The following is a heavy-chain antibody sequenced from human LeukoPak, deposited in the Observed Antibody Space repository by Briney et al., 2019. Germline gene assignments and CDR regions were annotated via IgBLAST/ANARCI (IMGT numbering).Heavy chain of an antibody. J-gene: IGHJ4*02. CDR3: AKELNYYDSSGYYIR. Sequence: PGGSLRLSCAASGFTFSSYGMHWVRQAPGKGLEWVAFIRYDGSNKYYADSVKGRFTISRDNSKNTLYLQMNSLRAEDTAVYYCAKELNYYDSSGYYIRWGQGTPVTVSS. CDR1: GFTFSSYG. D-gene: IGHD3-22*01. V-gene: IGHV3-30*02. CDR2: IRYDGSNK.